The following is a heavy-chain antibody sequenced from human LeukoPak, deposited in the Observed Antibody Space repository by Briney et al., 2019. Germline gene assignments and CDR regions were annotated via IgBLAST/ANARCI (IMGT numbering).Heavy chain of an antibody. V-gene: IGHV3-23*01. CDR1: GFTFSSYA. J-gene: IGHJ4*02. CDR3: ANPPSEDYWYGSSGY. D-gene: IGHD3-22*01. Sequence: PGGSLRLSCAASGFTFSSYAMSWVRQAPRKGLEWVSAISGSGGSTYYADSVKGRFTISRDNSKNTLYLQMNSLRAEDTAVYYCANPPSEDYWYGSSGYWGQGTLVTVSS. CDR2: ISGSGGST.